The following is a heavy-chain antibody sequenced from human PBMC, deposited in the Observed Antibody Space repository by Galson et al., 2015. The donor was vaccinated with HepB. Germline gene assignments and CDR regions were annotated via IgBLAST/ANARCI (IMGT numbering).Heavy chain of an antibody. Sequence: SLRLSCAASGFTFSDYYMSWIRQAPGKGLEWVSYISSSSSYTNYADSVKGRFTISRDNAKNSLYLQMNSLRAEDTAVYYCARAAVAGTNLDYWGQGTLVTVSS. CDR3: ARAAVAGTNLDY. D-gene: IGHD6-19*01. CDR1: GFTFSDYY. CDR2: ISSSSSYT. V-gene: IGHV3-11*05. J-gene: IGHJ4*02.